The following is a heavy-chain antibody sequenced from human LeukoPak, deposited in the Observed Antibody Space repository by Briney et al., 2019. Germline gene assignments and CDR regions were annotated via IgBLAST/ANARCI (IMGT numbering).Heavy chain of an antibody. J-gene: IGHJ3*02. Sequence: PSQTLSLTCTVSGGSISSGSYHWSWIRQPAGKGLEWIGRIYTSGSTNYNPSLKSRVTISVDTSKNQFSLKLSSVTAADTAVYYCARANYYDNSGYSRGAFDIWGQGTMVTVSS. CDR3: ARANYYDNSGYSRGAFDI. CDR1: GGSISSGSYH. CDR2: IYTSGST. D-gene: IGHD3-22*01. V-gene: IGHV4-61*02.